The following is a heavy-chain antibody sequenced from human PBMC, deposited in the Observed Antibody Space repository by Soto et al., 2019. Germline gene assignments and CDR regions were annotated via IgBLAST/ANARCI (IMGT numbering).Heavy chain of an antibody. CDR2: INHNSGVT. Sequence: QVQLVQPCADVKETGASVKVSCKASGYTFINYYLHWVRQAPGQGLEWMGWINHNSGVTKYAQKFQGGFTMTRDTSITTAYMELNSLRSDDTAVYYCAVVDVLTGYYSFEYWGKGSLVTVSS. J-gene: IGHJ4*02. D-gene: IGHD3-9*01. CDR3: AVVDVLTGYYSFEY. V-gene: IGHV1-2*02. CDR1: GYTFINYY.